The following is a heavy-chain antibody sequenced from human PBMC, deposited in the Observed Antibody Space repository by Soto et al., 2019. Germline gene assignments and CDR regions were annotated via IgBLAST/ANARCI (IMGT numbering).Heavy chain of an antibody. Sequence: ASVKGSCKVAGYTLTVLSMHWVRQAPGKGLEWMGGFDPEDGETIYAQKFQGRVTMTEDTSTDTAYMELSSLRSEDTAVYYCATDLNYGSGSYYKWHNWFDPWGQGTLVTVSS. V-gene: IGHV1-24*01. CDR2: FDPEDGET. CDR1: GYTLTVLS. D-gene: IGHD3-10*01. J-gene: IGHJ5*02. CDR3: ATDLNYGSGSYYKWHNWFDP.